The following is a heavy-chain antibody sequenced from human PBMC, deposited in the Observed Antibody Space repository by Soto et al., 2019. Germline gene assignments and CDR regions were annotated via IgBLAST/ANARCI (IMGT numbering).Heavy chain of an antibody. CDR3: SRITPDSSSWDYGMDV. V-gene: IGHV3-33*01. D-gene: IGHD6-13*01. Sequence: QVQLVESGGGVVQPGRSLRLSCAASGFTFSSYGMHWVRQAPGKGLEWVALIWYDGTNKYYADSVKGRFTISRDNSKNTLYLQMTRLRAEDTAVYYCSRITPDSSSWDYGMDVWGQGTTVTVSS. CDR2: IWYDGTNK. CDR1: GFTFSSYG. J-gene: IGHJ6*02.